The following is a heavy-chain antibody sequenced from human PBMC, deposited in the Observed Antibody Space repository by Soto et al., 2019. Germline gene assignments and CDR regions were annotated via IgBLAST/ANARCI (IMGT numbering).Heavy chain of an antibody. J-gene: IGHJ4*02. V-gene: IGHV4-4*02. Sequence: SETLSLTCAVSSDSINSNYCWTWVRQPPGKGLEWIAEIYYSGSTYYNPSLKSRVTISVDTSKSQFSLKLSSVTAADTAVYYCAAYSSSWQNVFDYWGRGTLVTVSS. CDR3: AAYSSSWQNVFDY. D-gene: IGHD6-13*01. CDR1: SDSINSNYC. CDR2: IYYSGST.